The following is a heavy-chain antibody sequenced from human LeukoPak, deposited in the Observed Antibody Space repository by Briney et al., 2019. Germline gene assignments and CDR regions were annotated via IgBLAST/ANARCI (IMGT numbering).Heavy chain of an antibody. CDR3: ARSHSGYYYVDY. J-gene: IGHJ4*02. D-gene: IGHD3-3*01. CDR1: GGSISSYY. V-gene: IGHV4-59*12. Sequence: SETLSLTCTVSGGSISSYYWSWIRQPPGKGLEWIGYIYYSGSTNYNPSLKSRVTISVDTSKNQFSLKLSSVTAADTAVYYCARSHSGYYYVDYWGQGTLVTVSS. CDR2: IYYSGST.